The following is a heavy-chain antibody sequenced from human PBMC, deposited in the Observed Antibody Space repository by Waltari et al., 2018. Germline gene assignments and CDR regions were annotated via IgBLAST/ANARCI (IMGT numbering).Heavy chain of an antibody. D-gene: IGHD3-22*01. CDR1: GCTFSSYW. J-gene: IGHJ6*02. V-gene: IGHV3-74*01. CDR3: ARDRMDYDSSGRNYYYYGMDV. CDR2: INSDGSST. Sequence: DVQLVESGGGFVQPGGSLRPTCAASGCTFSSYWMHWVRQAPGTGKGLVWVSRINSDGSSTNYANSVKGRFTISRDNAKNTVYLQMNSLRAEDTAVYYCARDRMDYDSSGRNYYYYGMDVWGQGTTVTVSS.